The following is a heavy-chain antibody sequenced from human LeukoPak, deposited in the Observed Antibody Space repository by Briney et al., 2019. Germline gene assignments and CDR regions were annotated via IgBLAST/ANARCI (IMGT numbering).Heavy chain of an antibody. CDR2: IYASGST. CDR3: ARDRYYYDSSGSALDY. J-gene: IGHJ4*02. D-gene: IGHD3-22*01. V-gene: IGHV4-4*07. CDR1: GGSISSYY. Sequence: WETLSLTCTVSGGSISSYYWSWIRQPAGKGLEWIGRIYASGSTNYNPSLKSRVTMSVDTSKNQFSLKLSSVTAADTAVYYCARDRYYYDSSGSALDYWGQGTLVTVSS.